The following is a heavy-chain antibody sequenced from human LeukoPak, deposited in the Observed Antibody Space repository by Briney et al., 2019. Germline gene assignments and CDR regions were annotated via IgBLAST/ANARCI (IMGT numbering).Heavy chain of an antibody. D-gene: IGHD2-15*01. V-gene: IGHV4-34*01. CDR2: INHSGRT. CDR3: ASSEAVVVRDYFDH. CDR1: DGSFSGYY. J-gene: IGHJ4*02. Sequence: PSETLSLTCAVYDGSFSGYYWTWIRQPPGKGLEWIGEINHSGRTNYNPSLKSRVLISVDTSKNQFSLKLTSVTDADTAVYYCASSEAVVVRDYFDHWGQGTLVTVSS.